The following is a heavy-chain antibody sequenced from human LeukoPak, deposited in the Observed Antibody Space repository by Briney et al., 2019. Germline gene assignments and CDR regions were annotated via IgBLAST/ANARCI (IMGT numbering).Heavy chain of an antibody. CDR3: ARDQGSLTRSWYTGY. CDR2: INPYSGDT. CDR1: GYTFTGYH. Sequence: GASVKVSCKASGYTFTGYHIHWVRQAPGQGLEWMGWINPYSGDTNFAQKFQGRVTMARDTSITTAYMDLSSLTPDDTAVYFCARDQGSLTRSWYTGYWGQGTQVTVSS. V-gene: IGHV1-2*02. J-gene: IGHJ4*02. D-gene: IGHD6-13*01.